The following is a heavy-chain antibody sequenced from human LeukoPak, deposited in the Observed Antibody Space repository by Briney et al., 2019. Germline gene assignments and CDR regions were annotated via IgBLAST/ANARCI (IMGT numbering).Heavy chain of an antibody. J-gene: IGHJ4*02. CDR2: ISSSSSYI. Sequence: GGSLRLSCAASGFTFSSYSMNWVRQAPGKGLVWVSSISSSSSYIYYADSVKGRFTISRDNAKNSLHLQINSLRAEDTAVYYCARGGIAVAGPYYWGQGTLVTVSS. V-gene: IGHV3-21*01. CDR3: ARGGIAVAGPYY. D-gene: IGHD6-19*01. CDR1: GFTFSSYS.